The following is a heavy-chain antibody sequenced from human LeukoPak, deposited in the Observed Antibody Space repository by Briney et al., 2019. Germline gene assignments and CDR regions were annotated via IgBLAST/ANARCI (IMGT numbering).Heavy chain of an antibody. CDR3: AKSRRSSGYYYLDY. Sequence: PGGSLRLSCAASGFTFSSYGMHWVRQAPGKGLEWVAAISYDGSNKYYADSVKGRFTISRDNSKNTLYLQMNSLRAEDTAVYYCAKSRRSSGYYYLDYWGQGTLVTVSS. V-gene: IGHV3-30*18. CDR1: GFTFSSYG. CDR2: ISYDGSNK. D-gene: IGHD3-22*01. J-gene: IGHJ4*02.